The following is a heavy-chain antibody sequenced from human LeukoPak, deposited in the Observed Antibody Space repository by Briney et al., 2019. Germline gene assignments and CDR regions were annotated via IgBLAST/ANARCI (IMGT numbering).Heavy chain of an antibody. CDR3: AKDRVSSGYYEDAFDI. Sequence: GGSLRLSCAASGFTFSSYAMHWVRQAPGNGLEWVSAISGSGGSTYYADSVKGRFTISRDNSKNKMYLQMNSLRAEDTAVYYCAKDRVSSGYYEDAFDIWGQGTMVTVSS. V-gene: IGHV3-23*01. D-gene: IGHD3-22*01. CDR2: ISGSGGST. J-gene: IGHJ3*02. CDR1: GFTFSSYA.